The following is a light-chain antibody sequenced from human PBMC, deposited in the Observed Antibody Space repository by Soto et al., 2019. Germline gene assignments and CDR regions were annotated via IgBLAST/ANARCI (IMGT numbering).Light chain of an antibody. CDR1: QSISGW. J-gene: IGKJ1*01. Sequence: DIQMIQYPSTLSASVGDRVTITCRASQSISGWLAWYQQKPGKAPKVLIYEVSNLESGVPSRFSGSGFGTEFTLTISNLQPDDFATYYCQQYNSWWTFGQGTKVE. V-gene: IGKV1-5*01. CDR2: EVS. CDR3: QQYNSWWT.